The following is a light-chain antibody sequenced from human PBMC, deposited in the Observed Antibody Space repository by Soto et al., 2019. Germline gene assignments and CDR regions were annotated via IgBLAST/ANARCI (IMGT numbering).Light chain of an antibody. CDR2: DVS. CDR1: SSDVGGYNY. V-gene: IGLV2-11*01. Sequence: QSALTQPRSVSGSPGQSVTISCTGTSSDVGGYNYVSWYQQHPGKAPKLMIYDVSKRPSGVPDRFSGSKSGNTASLTISGXXXXXXXXXYCCSYAGSYSWVFGGGTQLTV. CDR3: CSYAGSYSWV. J-gene: IGLJ3*02.